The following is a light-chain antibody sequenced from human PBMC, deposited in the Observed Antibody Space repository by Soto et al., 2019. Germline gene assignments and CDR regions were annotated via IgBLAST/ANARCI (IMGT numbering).Light chain of an antibody. CDR2: EAT. CDR3: CSHAVGSTLL. V-gene: IGLV2-23*01. CDR1: SSDVGSYSF. Sequence: QSVLTQPASVSGSPGQSITISCTGTSSDVGSYSFVSWYQQHPSKAPTLMIYEATKRRSGVSNRFSGSKSGNTASLTISGLRAEDEADYYCCSHAVGSTLLFGGGTKVTVL. J-gene: IGLJ2*01.